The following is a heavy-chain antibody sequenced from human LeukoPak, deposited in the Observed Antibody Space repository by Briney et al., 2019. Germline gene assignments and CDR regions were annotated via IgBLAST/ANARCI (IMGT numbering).Heavy chain of an antibody. CDR1: GFTFISYG. Sequence: GGSLRLSCAASGFTFISYGMSWVRQAPGKGLEWVSAISGSGGSTYYADSVKGRFTISRDNSKNTLYLQMNSLRAEDTAVYYCAKARRPVWFGELLPSTGYYMDVWGKGTTVTVSS. D-gene: IGHD3-10*01. V-gene: IGHV3-23*01. J-gene: IGHJ6*03. CDR3: AKARRPVWFGELLPSTGYYMDV. CDR2: ISGSGGST.